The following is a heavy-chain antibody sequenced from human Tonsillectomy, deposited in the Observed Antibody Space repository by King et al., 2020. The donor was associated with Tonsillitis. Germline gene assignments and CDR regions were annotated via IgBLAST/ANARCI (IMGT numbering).Heavy chain of an antibody. D-gene: IGHD6-19*01. J-gene: IGHJ5*02. Sequence: QLQESGPGLVKPSETLSLTCTVSGGSISGYYWSWIRQPPGKGLEWIGYIYYSGSTHYNPSLKSRVTISVDTSKNQFSLKLTSVTAADTAVYYCARAQWLEPNWFDPWGQGTLVTVSS. CDR3: ARAQWLEPNWFDP. CDR2: IYYSGST. V-gene: IGHV4-59*01. CDR1: GGSISGYY.